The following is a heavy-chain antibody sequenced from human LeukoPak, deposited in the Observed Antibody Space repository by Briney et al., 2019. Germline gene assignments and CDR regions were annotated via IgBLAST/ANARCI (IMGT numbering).Heavy chain of an antibody. Sequence: GGSLRLSCAASGFTFSSYGMHWVRQPPGKGLEWVAGISYDGSNIYYRDSVKGRFTISRDNSKNTLYLQMSSLRAEDTAVYYCARGPDYVWGSYPSYYYYMDVWGKGTTVTISS. CDR2: ISYDGSNI. J-gene: IGHJ6*03. CDR1: GFTFSSYG. V-gene: IGHV3-30*03. CDR3: ARGPDYVWGSYPSYYYYMDV. D-gene: IGHD3-16*02.